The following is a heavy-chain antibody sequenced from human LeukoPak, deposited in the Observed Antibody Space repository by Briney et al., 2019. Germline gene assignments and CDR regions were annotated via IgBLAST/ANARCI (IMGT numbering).Heavy chain of an antibody. CDR1: GFTFSSYA. CDR3: AKGSYYGSSGSFYFDY. Sequence: GGSLRLSCAASGFTFSSYAMSWVRQAPGKGLEWVSGISGSGDNTYYADSVKGRFTISRDNSKNTLYVQVNSLGTEDTAAYYCAKGSYYGSSGSFYFDYWGQGTLVTVSS. J-gene: IGHJ4*02. V-gene: IGHV3-23*01. CDR2: ISGSGDNT. D-gene: IGHD3-22*01.